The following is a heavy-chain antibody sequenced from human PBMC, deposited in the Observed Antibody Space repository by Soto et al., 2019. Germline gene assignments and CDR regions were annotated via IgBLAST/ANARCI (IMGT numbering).Heavy chain of an antibody. D-gene: IGHD6-19*01. V-gene: IGHV1-2*02. J-gene: IGHJ4*02. CDR3: ASAAVTGTAGLDF. CDR1: GYTFSGFY. CDR2: INPNSGGT. Sequence: ASVKVSCKASGYTFSGFYMHWVRQAPGQGLEWMGWINPNSGGTKSAEKFQGRVTMARDTSISTAYMELSRLTSDDTAVYYCASAAVTGTAGLDFWGQGTQVTVSS.